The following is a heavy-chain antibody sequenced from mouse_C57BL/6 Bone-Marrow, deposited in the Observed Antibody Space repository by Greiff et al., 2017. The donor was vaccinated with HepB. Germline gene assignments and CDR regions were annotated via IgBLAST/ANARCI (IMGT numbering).Heavy chain of an antibody. D-gene: IGHD1-1*01. V-gene: IGHV1-26*01. CDR3: ARGLTTVVARNFDY. CDR1: GYKFTDYY. J-gene: IGHJ2*01. Sequence: VQLQQSAPELVKPGASVKISCKASGYKFTDYYMNWVKQRHGKSLEWIGNFNPNNGGTSNNQKFKGKATLTVDKSSSTAYMELRSLTSEDYAVYYCARGLTTVVARNFDYWGQGTTLTVSS. CDR2: FNPNNGGT.